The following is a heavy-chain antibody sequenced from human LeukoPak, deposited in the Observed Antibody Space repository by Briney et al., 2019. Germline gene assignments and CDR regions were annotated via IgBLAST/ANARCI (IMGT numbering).Heavy chain of an antibody. CDR3: ARALSTVVVITYGGDAFDI. CDR2: INPNSGGT. J-gene: IGHJ3*02. Sequence: ASVKVSCKASGYTFTGYYMHWVRRAPGQGLEWMGWINPNSGGTNYAQKFQGRVTMTRDTSISTAYMELSRLRSDDTAVYYCARALSTVVVITYGGDAFDIWGQGTMVTVSS. D-gene: IGHD3-22*01. CDR1: GYTFTGYY. V-gene: IGHV1-2*02.